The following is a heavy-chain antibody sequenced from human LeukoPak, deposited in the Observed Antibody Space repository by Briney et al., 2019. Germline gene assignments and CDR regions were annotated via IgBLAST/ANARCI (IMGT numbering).Heavy chain of an antibody. J-gene: IGHJ4*02. CDR3: ARGLRQWLGIDY. Sequence: ASVKVSCKASGYTFTSYDINWVRQATGQGLEWMGWMNPNSGNTGYAQKFQGRVTITRNTSISTAYMELSSLGSEDTAVYYCARGLRQWLGIDYWGQGTLVTVSS. V-gene: IGHV1-8*03. D-gene: IGHD6-19*01. CDR1: GYTFTSYD. CDR2: MNPNSGNT.